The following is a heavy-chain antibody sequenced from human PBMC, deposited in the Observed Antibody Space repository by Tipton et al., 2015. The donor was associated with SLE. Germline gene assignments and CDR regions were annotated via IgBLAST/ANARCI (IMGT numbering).Heavy chain of an antibody. CDR2: IKHSGST. CDR1: GGSFSGYY. D-gene: IGHD3-3*01. J-gene: IGHJ6*03. Sequence: TLSLTCAVYGGSFSGYYWSWIRQPPGKGLEWIGEIKHSGSTNYNPSLKSRVTISVDTSKNQFSLKLSSMTAADTAVYYCARGAGGDFWRDHSYYMDVWGKGTTVTVSS. V-gene: IGHV4-34*01. CDR3: ARGAGGDFWRDHSYYMDV.